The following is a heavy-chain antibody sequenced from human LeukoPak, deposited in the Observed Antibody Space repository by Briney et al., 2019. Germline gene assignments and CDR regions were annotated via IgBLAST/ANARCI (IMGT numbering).Heavy chain of an antibody. CDR2: IFSNGDT. V-gene: IGHV3-53*01. CDR1: EFNRRRDY. D-gene: IGHD5-24*01. J-gene: IGHJ4*02. Sequence: GALKTSSSTSEFNRRRDYLLWGRPASGEGLEWVSLIFSNGDTHYADSVKGRFTISRDTSKNTVSLQMNSLRVEDTAMYYCTRDQMNYWGQGTLVTVSS. CDR3: TRDQMNY.